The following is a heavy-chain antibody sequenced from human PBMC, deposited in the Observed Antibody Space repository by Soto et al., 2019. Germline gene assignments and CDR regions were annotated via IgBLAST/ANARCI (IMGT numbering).Heavy chain of an antibody. Sequence: ASETLSLTXTVSGGSISSYYWSWIRQPPGKGLEWIGYIYYSGSTNYNPSLKSRVTISVDTSKNQFSLKLSSVTAADTAVYYCARYSSSWIFDYWGQGTLVTVSS. CDR1: GGSISSYY. V-gene: IGHV4-59*01. D-gene: IGHD6-13*01. CDR3: ARYSSSWIFDY. CDR2: IYYSGST. J-gene: IGHJ4*02.